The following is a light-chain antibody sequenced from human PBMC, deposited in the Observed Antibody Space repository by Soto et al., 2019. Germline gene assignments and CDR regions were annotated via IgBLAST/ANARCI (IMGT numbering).Light chain of an antibody. CDR2: QDI. V-gene: IGLV3-1*01. CDR3: QAWDINTVV. CDR1: KLGNKY. J-gene: IGLJ2*01. Sequence: SYELTQPPSVSVSPGQTANITCSGDKLGNKYACWYQQKPGQSPVLVIYQDIKRPSGIPDRFSGSNSGNTATLTISGTQAMDEADYSCQAWDINTVVFGGGTKLTVL.